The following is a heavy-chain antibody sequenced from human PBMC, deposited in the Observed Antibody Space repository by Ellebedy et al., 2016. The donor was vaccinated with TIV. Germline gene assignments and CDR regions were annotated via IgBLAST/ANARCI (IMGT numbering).Heavy chain of an antibody. Sequence: PGGSLRLSCAASGFAFSTFAMHWVRQAPGKGLEWVAVTSDDGTIKFYADSVKGRFTISRDNSKDTVFLQMNSLRADDSALYFCAREGVESKSSSGDLAYWGQGTLVTVSS. D-gene: IGHD6-6*01. V-gene: IGHV3-30-3*01. CDR3: AREGVESKSSSGDLAY. CDR1: GFAFSTFA. CDR2: TSDDGTIK. J-gene: IGHJ4*02.